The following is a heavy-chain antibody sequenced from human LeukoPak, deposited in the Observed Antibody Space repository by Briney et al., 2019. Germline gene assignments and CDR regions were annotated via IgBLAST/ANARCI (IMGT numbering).Heavy chain of an antibody. CDR3: ARGSVYYYGP. V-gene: IGHV3-33*03. Sequence: GGSLRLSCAAPGLTFSFYGMHWVRQAPGKGLEWVAVVYNDKSEYYADSVKGRFTISRDNSKNTLYMQMNSLRVEDTALYYCARGSVYYYGPGGQGPLVTVSS. CDR2: VYNDKSE. D-gene: IGHD3-22*01. J-gene: IGHJ5*02. CDR1: GLTFSFYG.